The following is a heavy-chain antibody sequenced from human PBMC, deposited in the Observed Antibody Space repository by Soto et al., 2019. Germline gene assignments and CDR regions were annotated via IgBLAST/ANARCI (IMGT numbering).Heavy chain of an antibody. J-gene: IGHJ4*02. CDR1: GFTFSDYY. CDR3: ARDRRVGYYGSGSYPLYDY. CDR2: ISSSGSTI. Sequence: GGSLRLSCAASGFTFSDYYMSWIRQAPGKGLEWVSYISSSGSTIYYADSVKGRFTISRDNAKNSLYLQMDSLRAEDTAVYYCARDRRVGYYGSGSYPLYDYWGQGTLVTVSS. V-gene: IGHV3-11*01. D-gene: IGHD3-10*01.